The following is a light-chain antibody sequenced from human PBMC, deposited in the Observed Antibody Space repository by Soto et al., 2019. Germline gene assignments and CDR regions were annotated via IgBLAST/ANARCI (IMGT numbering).Light chain of an antibody. Sequence: DIQMTQSTSSLSASVGDRVSVTCRASQSISSYLNWYHQKPGKAPKLLIYAASSLQSGVPSRFSGSGSGTDFTLTISSLQPEDFATYYCQQSYSTLWTFGQGTKVDIK. CDR1: QSISSY. CDR2: AAS. V-gene: IGKV1-39*01. CDR3: QQSYSTLWT. J-gene: IGKJ1*01.